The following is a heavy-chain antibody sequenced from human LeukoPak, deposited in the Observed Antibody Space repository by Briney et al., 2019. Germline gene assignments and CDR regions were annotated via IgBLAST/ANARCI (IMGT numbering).Heavy chain of an antibody. CDR1: GFTFSSYS. V-gene: IGHV3-21*01. CDR3: AKDRLRFGELFPPYYYYGMDV. CDR2: ISSSSSYI. D-gene: IGHD3-10*01. J-gene: IGHJ6*02. Sequence: GGSLRLSCAASGFTFSSYSMNCVRQAPGKGLGWVSSISSSSSYIYYADSVKGRFTISRDNAKNTLYLQMNSLRAEDTAVYYCAKDRLRFGELFPPYYYYGMDVWGQGTTVTVSS.